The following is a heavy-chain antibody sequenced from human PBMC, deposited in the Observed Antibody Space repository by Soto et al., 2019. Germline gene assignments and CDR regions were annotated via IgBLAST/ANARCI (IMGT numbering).Heavy chain of an antibody. CDR2: IYYSGST. J-gene: IGHJ4*02. D-gene: IGHD1-26*01. V-gene: IGHV4-59*01. CDR3: ARSRKKFINSGTYYYFDY. CDR1: GGSISSYY. Sequence: SETLSLTCTVSGGSISSYYWSWIRQPPGKGLEWIGYIYYSGSTNYNPSLKSRVTISVDTSKNQFSLKLSSVTAADTAVYYCARSRKKFINSGTYYYFDYWGQGTLVTVSS.